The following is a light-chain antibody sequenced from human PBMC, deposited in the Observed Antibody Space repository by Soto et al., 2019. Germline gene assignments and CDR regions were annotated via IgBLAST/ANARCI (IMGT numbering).Light chain of an antibody. Sequence: ILLTQSPATLSLSPGERATLACRASQSVYSYLAWYQQKPGQSPRLLIYDASNRATGIPARFSGSGSRTDFTVTISRLEPEDFEVYYCQQRSNWPWTFSQGTKVDIK. CDR1: QSVYSY. V-gene: IGKV3-11*01. CDR3: QQRSNWPWT. CDR2: DAS. J-gene: IGKJ1*01.